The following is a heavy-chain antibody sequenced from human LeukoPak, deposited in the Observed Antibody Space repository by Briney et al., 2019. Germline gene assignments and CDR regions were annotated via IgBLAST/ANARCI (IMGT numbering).Heavy chain of an antibody. CDR2: INHSGST. Sequence: SETLSLTCAVYGGSFSGYCWSWIRQPPGKGLEWIREINHSGSTNYNPSLKSRVTISVDTSKNQFSLKLSSVTAADTAVYYCARAARITIFGVVIIGSRGMDVWGKGTTVTVSS. J-gene: IGHJ6*04. D-gene: IGHD3-3*01. CDR1: GGSFSGYC. V-gene: IGHV4-34*01. CDR3: ARAARITIFGVVIIGSRGMDV.